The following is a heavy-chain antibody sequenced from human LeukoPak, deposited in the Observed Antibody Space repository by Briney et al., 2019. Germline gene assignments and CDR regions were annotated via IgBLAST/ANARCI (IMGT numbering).Heavy chain of an antibody. CDR2: IYHSGST. CDR1: GYSISSGYS. CDR3: ARGKYDSSGSYYFDY. D-gene: IGHD3-22*01. Sequence: SETLSLTCTVSGYSISSGYSWSWIRQPPGKGLEWIGYIYHSGSTYYNPSLKSRVTISVDRSKNQFSLKLSSVTAADTAVYYCARGKYDSSGSYYFDYWGQGTLVTVSS. V-gene: IGHV4-30-2*01. J-gene: IGHJ4*02.